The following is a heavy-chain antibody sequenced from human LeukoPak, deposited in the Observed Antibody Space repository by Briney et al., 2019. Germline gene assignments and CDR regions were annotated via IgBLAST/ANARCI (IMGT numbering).Heavy chain of an antibody. D-gene: IGHD1-26*01. V-gene: IGHV4-59*01. CDR3: ARASGSFLFDY. Sequence: PSETLSLTCTVSGGSISSYYWSWIRQPPGKGLEWIGYIYYSGSTNYNPSLKSRVTISVDTSKNHFSLKLTSVTAADTAVYYCARASGSFLFDYWGQGTLVTVSS. CDR2: IYYSGST. CDR1: GGSISSYY. J-gene: IGHJ4*02.